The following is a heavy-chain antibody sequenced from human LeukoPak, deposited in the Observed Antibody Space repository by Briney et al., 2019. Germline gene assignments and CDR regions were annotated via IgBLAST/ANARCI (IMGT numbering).Heavy chain of an antibody. Sequence: GGSLRLSCAASGFTFSSYAMSWVRQAPGKGLEWVSAISGSGGSTYYADSVKGRFTISRDNAKTSLYLQMNSLRAEDTAVYYCATESGTYSGTCFDYWGQGTLVTVSS. CDR2: ISGSGGST. CDR3: ATESGTYSGTCFDY. V-gene: IGHV3-23*01. J-gene: IGHJ4*02. D-gene: IGHD1-26*01. CDR1: GFTFSSYA.